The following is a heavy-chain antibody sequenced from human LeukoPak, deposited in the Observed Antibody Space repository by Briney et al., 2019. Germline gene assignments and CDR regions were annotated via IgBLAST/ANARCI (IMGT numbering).Heavy chain of an antibody. Sequence: GGSLRLSCAASGFTFTRHGMTWVRQAPGKGLEWVSSISGGGGGTYYADSVKGRFTISRDNSKNTLHLQMNSLRAEDTAVYYCARDPGGVPAAPYRIYYYYGMDVWGQGTTVTVSS. CDR1: GFTFTRHG. J-gene: IGHJ6*02. V-gene: IGHV3-23*01. D-gene: IGHD2-2*01. CDR2: ISGGGGGT. CDR3: ARDPGGVPAAPYRIYYYYGMDV.